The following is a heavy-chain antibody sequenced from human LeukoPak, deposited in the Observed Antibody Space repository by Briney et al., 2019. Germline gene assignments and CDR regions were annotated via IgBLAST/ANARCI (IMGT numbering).Heavy chain of an antibody. Sequence: GASVKVSCKASGYTFTSHGISWVRQAPGQGLEWMGWISAYNGNTNYAQKLQGRVTMTTDTSTSTAYMELRSLRSDDTAVYYCARDRVATTAYYYYYYGMDVWGQGTTVTVSS. CDR2: ISAYNGNT. J-gene: IGHJ6*02. D-gene: IGHD5-12*01. CDR1: GYTFTSHG. CDR3: ARDRVATTAYYYYYYGMDV. V-gene: IGHV1-18*01.